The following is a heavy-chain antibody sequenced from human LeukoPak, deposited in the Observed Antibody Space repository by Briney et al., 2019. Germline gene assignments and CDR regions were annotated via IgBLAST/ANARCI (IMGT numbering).Heavy chain of an antibody. D-gene: IGHD5-24*01. V-gene: IGHV1-3*01. CDR1: GYTFPTYT. J-gene: IGHJ4*02. CDR2: INAGNGNT. CDR3: AREIDRDGYNRFFDY. Sequence: GASVKVSCKASGYTFPTYTMHWVRQARVQGLVWIGCINAGNGNTKYSQKFQGRVTITRDTSASTAYMDLSSLRSEDTAVYYCAREIDRDGYNRFFDYWGQGILVTVSS.